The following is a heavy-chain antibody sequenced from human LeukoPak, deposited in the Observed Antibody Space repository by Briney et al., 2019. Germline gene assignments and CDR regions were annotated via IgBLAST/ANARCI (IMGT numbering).Heavy chain of an antibody. V-gene: IGHV1-18*01. CDR1: GYTFSSYG. Sequence: GASVKVSCKASGYTFSSYGITWVRQAPGQGLEWMGWISTYNGDTNYAQNLQGRVTMTTETSTSTAYNELSSLRSEHTAVHYCATDYLTMSYYFDYWGQRTLVGVSS. CDR2: ISTYNGDT. CDR3: ATDYLTMSYYFDY. J-gene: IGHJ4*02. D-gene: IGHD3-10*02.